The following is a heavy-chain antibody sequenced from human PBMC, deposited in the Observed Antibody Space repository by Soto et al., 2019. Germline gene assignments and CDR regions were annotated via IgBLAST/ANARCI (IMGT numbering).Heavy chain of an antibody. J-gene: IGHJ4*02. V-gene: IGHV3-23*01. D-gene: IGHD3-16*01. CDR2: ISASGSNT. Sequence: GGALRLSCVASGFSLNYAISWARQTPGKGLEWVSIISASGSNTYYANSVKCRFTISRDNSKNTLHLHINTLRVEDTAVYYCARPESISSWGTGPEYWGKGTLVTVSP. CDR3: ARPESISSWGTGPEY. CDR1: GFSLNYA.